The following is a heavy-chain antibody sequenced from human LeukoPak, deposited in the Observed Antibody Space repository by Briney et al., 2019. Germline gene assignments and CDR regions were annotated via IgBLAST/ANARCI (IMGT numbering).Heavy chain of an antibody. V-gene: IGHV3-9*01. J-gene: IGHJ4*02. D-gene: IGHD3-22*01. CDR1: GFTFDDYA. Sequence: GGSLRLSCAASGFTFDDYAMHWVRQAPGKGLEWVSGISWNSGSTIYYADSVKGRFTISRDNAKNSLYLQMNSLRAEDTAVYYCARDGTYYYDSSGSHFDYWGQGTLVTVSS. CDR3: ARDGTYYYDSSGSHFDY. CDR2: ISWNSGSTI.